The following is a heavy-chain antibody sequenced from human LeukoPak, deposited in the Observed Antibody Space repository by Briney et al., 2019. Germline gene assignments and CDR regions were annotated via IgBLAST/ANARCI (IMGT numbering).Heavy chain of an antibody. CDR2: ISGSRVST. J-gene: IGHJ4*02. V-gene: IGHV3-23*01. D-gene: IGHD6-19*01. Sequence: PGGSLRLSCAVSGIGFTFSNYAMSWVRQAPGKGLEWVSAISGSRVSTYYADSVKGRFTISRDNSKSTLYLEMNSLRAEDTAIYYCAKNPLVSGTIYFDSWGQGTLLTVSS. CDR3: AKNPLVSGTIYFDS. CDR1: GIGFTFSNYA.